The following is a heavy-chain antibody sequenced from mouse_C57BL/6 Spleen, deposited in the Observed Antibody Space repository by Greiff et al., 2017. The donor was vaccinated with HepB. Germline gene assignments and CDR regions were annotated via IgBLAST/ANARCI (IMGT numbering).Heavy chain of an antibody. CDR3: ARGVVATGY. CDR2: INPNNGGT. V-gene: IGHV1-26*01. J-gene: IGHJ2*01. Sequence: EVQLQQSGPELVKPGASVKISCKASGYTFTDYYMNWVKQSHGKSLEWIGDINPNNGGTSYNQKFKGKATLTVDKSSSTAYMELRSLTSEDSAVYYCARGVVATGYWGQGTTLTVSS. CDR1: GYTFTDYY. D-gene: IGHD1-1*01.